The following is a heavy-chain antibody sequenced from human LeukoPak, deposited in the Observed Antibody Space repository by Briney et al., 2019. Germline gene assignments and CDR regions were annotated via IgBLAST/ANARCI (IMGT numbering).Heavy chain of an antibody. V-gene: IGHV3-23*01. D-gene: IGHD4-23*01. CDR1: GLSFSSYA. CDR2: ISDSGGST. CDR3: AKDPYYDGLFFDY. J-gene: IGHJ4*02. Sequence: GGSLRLSCVASGLSFSSYAMTWVRQAPGKGLEWVSSISDSGGSTYYADSVKGRFTISRDNSKNTLYLQMNSLRAEDTAVYYCAKDPYYDGLFFDYWGQGTLVTVSS.